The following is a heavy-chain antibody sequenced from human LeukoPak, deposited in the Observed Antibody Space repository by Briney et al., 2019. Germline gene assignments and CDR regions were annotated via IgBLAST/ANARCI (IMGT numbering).Heavy chain of an antibody. J-gene: IGHJ4*02. CDR3: ASLLWFGDFDY. CDR2: VSPNNGGT. Sequence: ASVKVSCKTSGYIFTGFFIHWVRQAPGQGLEWMGSVSPNNGGTSFAQRFQGRVNMTSDTSTRTAYLQLSGLRFDDTAVYYCASLLWFGDFDYWGQGTPVTVSS. CDR1: GYIFTGFF. V-gene: IGHV1-2*02. D-gene: IGHD3-10*01.